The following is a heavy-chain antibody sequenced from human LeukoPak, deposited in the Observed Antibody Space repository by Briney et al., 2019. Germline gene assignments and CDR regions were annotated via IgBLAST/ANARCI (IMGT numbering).Heavy chain of an antibody. CDR2: IYYSGST. Sequence: SETLSLTCTVSGGSISSYYWSWIRQPPGKGLEWIGYIYYSGSTNYNPSLKSRVTTSVDTSKNQFSLKLSSVTAADTAVYYCARAFDGYNPLFFDYWGQGTLVTVSS. J-gene: IGHJ4*02. V-gene: IGHV4-59*01. D-gene: IGHD5-24*01. CDR3: ARAFDGYNPLFFDY. CDR1: GGSISSYY.